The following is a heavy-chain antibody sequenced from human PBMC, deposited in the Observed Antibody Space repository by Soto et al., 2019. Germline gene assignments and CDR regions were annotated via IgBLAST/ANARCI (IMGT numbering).Heavy chain of an antibody. D-gene: IGHD1-1*01. CDR3: ARGNWNENWFDP. Sequence: QVQLVQSGAEVKKPGSSVKVSCKASGGTFSSYTISWVRQAPGQGLEWMGRIIPILGIANYAQKFQGRVTITADKSTSTAYMELRSLRSEDTAVDYCARGNWNENWFDPWGQGTLVTVSS. V-gene: IGHV1-69*02. CDR2: IIPILGIA. CDR1: GGTFSSYT. J-gene: IGHJ5*02.